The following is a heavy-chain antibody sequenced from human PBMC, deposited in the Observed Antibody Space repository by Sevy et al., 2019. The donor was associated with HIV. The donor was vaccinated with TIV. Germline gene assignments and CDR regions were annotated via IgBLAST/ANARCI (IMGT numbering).Heavy chain of an antibody. Sequence: GGSLRLSCAASGFTFSNAWMNWVRQAPGKGLEWVGRIKNKTDGGTKDYDAPVKGRFTITRDDSKNTLYLQMNSLKTEDTAVYYCTTGRGSLDYWGQGTLVTVSS. D-gene: IGHD1-26*01. CDR3: TTGRGSLDY. CDR1: GFTFSNAW. CDR2: IKNKTDGGTK. J-gene: IGHJ4*02. V-gene: IGHV3-15*07.